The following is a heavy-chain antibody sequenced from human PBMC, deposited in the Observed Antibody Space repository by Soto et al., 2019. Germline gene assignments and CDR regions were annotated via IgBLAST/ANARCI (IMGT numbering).Heavy chain of an antibody. CDR3: ASGGYSRAYGWFNX. J-gene: IGHJ5*02. CDR1: GGSFSGYY. V-gene: IGHV4-34*01. CDR2: IYHSGRT. Sequence: SETLSLTCAVYGGSFSGYYWSWIRQPPGKGLEWILEIYHSGRTNYNTSLKSRVTISVDTSKKQFSLRLSSVTAADTAVYYCASGGYSRAYGWFNXWGQGTQVTVSX. D-gene: IGHD6-19*01.